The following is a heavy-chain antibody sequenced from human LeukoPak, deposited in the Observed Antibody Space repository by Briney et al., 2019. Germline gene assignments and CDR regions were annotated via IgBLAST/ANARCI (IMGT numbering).Heavy chain of an antibody. Sequence: VASVKVSCKTSGYTFTSYAVSWVRQAPGQGLEWMGWINTYSGNPTYAQDFTGRFVISLDTSVSTAYLQISGLKADDTAVYYCAITRIAVAGTPFDYWGQGTLVTVSS. CDR2: INTYSGNP. D-gene: IGHD6-19*01. CDR1: GYTFTSYA. J-gene: IGHJ4*02. V-gene: IGHV7-4-1*02. CDR3: AITRIAVAGTPFDY.